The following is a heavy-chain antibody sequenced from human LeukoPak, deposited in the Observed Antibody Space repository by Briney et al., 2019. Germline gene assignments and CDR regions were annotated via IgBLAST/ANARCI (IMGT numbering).Heavy chain of an antibody. CDR1: GFNFDTYN. CDR2: ISSSDRTI. CDR3: ARAPTYGSGSSFDY. V-gene: IGHV3-11*01. J-gene: IGHJ4*02. Sequence: SGGSLRLSCAASGFNFDTYNFNWVRQAPGKGLEWVSYISSSDRTIYNAESVKGRFTISRDNAKNSLYLQMNSLRAEDTAVYYCARAPTYGSGSSFDYWGQGTLVTVSS. D-gene: IGHD3-10*01.